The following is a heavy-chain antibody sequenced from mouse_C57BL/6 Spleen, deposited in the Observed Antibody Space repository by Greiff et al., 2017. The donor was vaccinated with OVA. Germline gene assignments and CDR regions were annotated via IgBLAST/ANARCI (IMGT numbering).Heavy chain of an antibody. CDR1: GYTFTSYW. J-gene: IGHJ1*03. CDR3: ARGEKGHWYFDV. Sequence: VQLQQPGAELVMPGASVKLSCKASGYTFTSYWMHWVKQRPGQGLEWIGEIDPSDSYTNYNQKFKGKSTLTVDKSSSTAYMQLSSLTSEDSAVYYCARGEKGHWYFDVWGTGTTVTVSS. V-gene: IGHV1-69*01. CDR2: IDPSDSYT.